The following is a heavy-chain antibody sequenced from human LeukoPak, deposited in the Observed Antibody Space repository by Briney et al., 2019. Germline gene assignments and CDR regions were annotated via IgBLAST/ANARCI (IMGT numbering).Heavy chain of an antibody. CDR1: GITFSSYA. Sequence: PGGSLRHCCAATGITFSSYAMHWVRQAPGKGIEKVAVISYDGSNKYYADSVKGRFTISRDNSKDTLYLQMNSLRAEDTAVYYCARDGNDGFFDYWGQGTLVTVSS. CDR2: ISYDGSNK. V-gene: IGHV3-30*01. D-gene: IGHD3-10*01. J-gene: IGHJ4*02. CDR3: ARDGNDGFFDY.